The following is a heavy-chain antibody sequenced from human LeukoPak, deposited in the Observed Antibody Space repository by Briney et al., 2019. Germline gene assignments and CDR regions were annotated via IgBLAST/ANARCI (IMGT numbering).Heavy chain of an antibody. CDR1: GFTFNSHT. J-gene: IGHJ3*02. Sequence: SGGSLRLSCAASGFTFNSHTMNWVRQAPGKGLEWVSSISGTSTYIYYADSVKGRFTISRDNAENSLYLQMNSLRAEDTAVYYCARGYSESSGRYAFDIWGQGTMVTVSS. CDR3: ARGYSESSGRYAFDI. CDR2: ISGTSTYI. D-gene: IGHD3-22*01. V-gene: IGHV3-21*01.